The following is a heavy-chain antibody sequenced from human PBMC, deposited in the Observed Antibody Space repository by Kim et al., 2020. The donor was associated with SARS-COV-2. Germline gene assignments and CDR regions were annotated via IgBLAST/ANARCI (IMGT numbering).Heavy chain of an antibody. CDR2: IYYSGST. CDR3: ARVQYYGSGSPPPAFDY. CDR1: GGSISSSSYY. J-gene: IGHJ4*02. V-gene: IGHV4-39*07. Sequence: SETLSLTCTVSGGSISSSSYYWGWIRQPPGKGLEWIGSIYYSGSTYYNPSLKSRVTISVDTSKNQFSLKLSSVTAADTAVYYCARVQYYGSGSPPPAFDYWGQGTLVTVS. D-gene: IGHD3-10*01.